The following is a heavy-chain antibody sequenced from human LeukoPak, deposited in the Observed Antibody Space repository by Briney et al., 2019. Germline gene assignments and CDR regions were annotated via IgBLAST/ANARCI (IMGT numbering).Heavy chain of an antibody. CDR2: ISGSGGST. CDR1: GFTFSSYD. CDR3: AKGSGINHYHWIDP. D-gene: IGHD1-14*01. J-gene: IGHJ5*02. Sequence: GGSLRLSCEASGFTFSSYDMNWVRQAPGKGLEWVSVISGSGGSTDYADSVKGRFSISRDNSKNTLYLQMDSLRAEDTALYYCAKGSGINHYHWIDPWGQGTLVTVSS. V-gene: IGHV3-23*01.